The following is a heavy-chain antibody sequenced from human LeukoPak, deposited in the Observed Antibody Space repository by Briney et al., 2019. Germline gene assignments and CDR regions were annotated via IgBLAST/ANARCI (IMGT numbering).Heavy chain of an antibody. Sequence: ASVKVSCKASGYTFTSYDINWVRQATGQGLEWMGWMNPNSGNTGYAQKFQGRVTMTRNTSISTAYMELSSLRSEDTAVYYCARGRREWLQYYGMDVWGQGTTVTVSS. CDR3: ARGRREWLQYYGMDV. CDR2: MNPNSGNT. J-gene: IGHJ6*02. D-gene: IGHD3-3*01. V-gene: IGHV1-8*01. CDR1: GYTFTSYD.